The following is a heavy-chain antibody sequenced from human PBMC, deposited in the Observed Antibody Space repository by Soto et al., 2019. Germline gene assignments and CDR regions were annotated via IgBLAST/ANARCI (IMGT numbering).Heavy chain of an antibody. V-gene: IGHV4-59*08. J-gene: IGHJ3*02. D-gene: IGHD2-2*01. Sequence: QVQLQESGPGLVKPSETLSLTCTVSGGSISSYYWSWIRQPPGKGLEWIGYIYYSGSTNYNPSLKSRVTISVDTSKNQFSLKLSSVTAADTAVYYCARQWRTDAFDIWGQGTMVTVSS. CDR2: IYYSGST. CDR1: GGSISSYY. CDR3: ARQWRTDAFDI.